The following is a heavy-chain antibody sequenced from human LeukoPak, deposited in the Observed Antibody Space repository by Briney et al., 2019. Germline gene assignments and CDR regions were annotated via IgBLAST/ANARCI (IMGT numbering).Heavy chain of an antibody. V-gene: IGHV3-74*01. CDR1: GNYW. Sequence: GGSLRLSCAASGNYWMHWVRQAPGKGLVWVSHINSDGSWTSYADSVKGRFTVSKDNAKNTVYLQMNSLRAEDTAVYYCVSFYETYWGRGTLVTVSS. D-gene: IGHD2/OR15-2a*01. J-gene: IGHJ4*02. CDR3: VSFYETY. CDR2: INSDGSWT.